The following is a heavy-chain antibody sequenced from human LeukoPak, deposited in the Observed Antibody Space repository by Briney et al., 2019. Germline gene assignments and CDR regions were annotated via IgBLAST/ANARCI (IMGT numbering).Heavy chain of an antibody. V-gene: IGHV3-23*01. CDR3: ARSYTHYDFWSGYTYQNYFDP. J-gene: IGHJ5*02. Sequence: GGSLRLSCAASGFAFDSFAMSWVRQAPGQGLAWVSSIGDSGSHTYYADSVKGRFIISRDNSKNTVYLQMDSLRAEDTAVYYCARSYTHYDFWSGYTYQNYFDPWGQGTLVTVSS. D-gene: IGHD3-3*01. CDR1: GFAFDSFA. CDR2: IGDSGSHT.